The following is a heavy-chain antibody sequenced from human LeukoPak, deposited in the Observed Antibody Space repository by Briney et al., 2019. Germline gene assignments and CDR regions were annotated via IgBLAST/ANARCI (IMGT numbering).Heavy chain of an antibody. CDR3: ARDKGSSWYEPWYNWFDP. Sequence: ASVKVSCKASGGTFSSYAISWVRQAPGQRLEWMGWINAGNGNTKYSQKFQGRVTITGDTSASTAYMELSSLRSEDTAVYYCARDKGSSWYEPWYNWFDPWGQGTLVTVSS. CDR2: INAGNGNT. CDR1: GGTFSSYA. D-gene: IGHD6-13*01. V-gene: IGHV1-3*01. J-gene: IGHJ5*02.